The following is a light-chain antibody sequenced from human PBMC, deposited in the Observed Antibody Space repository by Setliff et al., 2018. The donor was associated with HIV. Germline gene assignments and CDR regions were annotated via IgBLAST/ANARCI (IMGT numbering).Light chain of an antibody. J-gene: IGLJ1*01. Sequence: QSALAQPASVSGSPGQSITISCTGTSSDIGGYNFVSWYQQYPGEAPKLIISDNTKRPSGVSDRFSASKSGNTASLTISGLRAEDEADYYCSSHTSNSTFRVFGTGTKVTVL. CDR3: SSHTSNSTFRV. CDR2: DNT. CDR1: SSDIGGYNF. V-gene: IGLV2-14*03.